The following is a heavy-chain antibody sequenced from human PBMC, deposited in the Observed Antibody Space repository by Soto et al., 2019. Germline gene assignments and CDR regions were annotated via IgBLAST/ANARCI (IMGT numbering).Heavy chain of an antibody. V-gene: IGHV3-23*01. CDR2: ISGSGGGT. Sequence: GGSLRLSCAASGFTFSSYAMSWVRQAPGKGLEWVSSISGSGGGTYYADSVKGRFTFSRDNSKNTLYLQMNSLRAEDTAVYYCAKFGMATTKRSPPYYIDYSGQGALVTGS. D-gene: IGHD1-1*01. CDR3: AKFGMATTKRSPPYYIDY. J-gene: IGHJ4*02. CDR1: GFTFSSYA.